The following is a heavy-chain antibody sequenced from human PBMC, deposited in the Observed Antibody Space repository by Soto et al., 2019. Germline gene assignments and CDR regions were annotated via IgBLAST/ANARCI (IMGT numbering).Heavy chain of an antibody. Sequence: TSETLSLTCAVYGGSFSGYYWSWIRQPPGKGLEWIGEINHSGSTNYNPSLKSRVTISVDTSKNQFSLKLSSVTAADTAVYYCARGPYYYDSSGYNPAYYFDYWGQGTLVTVS. CDR2: INHSGST. J-gene: IGHJ4*02. D-gene: IGHD3-22*01. CDR3: ARGPYYYDSSGYNPAYYFDY. CDR1: GGSFSGYY. V-gene: IGHV4-34*01.